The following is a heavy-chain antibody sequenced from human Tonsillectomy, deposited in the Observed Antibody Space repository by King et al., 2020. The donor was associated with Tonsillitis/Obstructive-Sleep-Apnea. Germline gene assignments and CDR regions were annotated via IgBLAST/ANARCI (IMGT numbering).Heavy chain of an antibody. Sequence: EVQLVESGGGLVQPGRSLRLSCAASGFPFDDYAMHWVRQAPGKGLEWVSGISWNSGRIGYADSVKGRFTISRDNAKNSLYLQINSLRTEDTALNYCAKVSTYSSSSGYFYYWGQGTLVTVSS. J-gene: IGHJ4*02. CDR3: AKVSTYSSSSGYFYY. V-gene: IGHV3-9*01. CDR2: ISWNSGRI. CDR1: GFPFDDYA. D-gene: IGHD6-6*01.